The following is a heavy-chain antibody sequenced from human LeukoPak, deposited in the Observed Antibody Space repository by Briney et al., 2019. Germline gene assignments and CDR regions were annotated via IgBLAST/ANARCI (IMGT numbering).Heavy chain of an antibody. V-gene: IGHV3-7*03. Sequence: GGSLRLSCAASGFTFSSYWMNWARQAPGKGLEWVASINHNGNVNYYVDSVKGRFTISRDNAKNSLYLQMSNLRAEDTAVYFRARGGGLDVWGQGATVTVSS. CDR3: ARGGGLDV. J-gene: IGHJ6*02. D-gene: IGHD3-16*01. CDR2: INHNGNVN. CDR1: GFTFSSYW.